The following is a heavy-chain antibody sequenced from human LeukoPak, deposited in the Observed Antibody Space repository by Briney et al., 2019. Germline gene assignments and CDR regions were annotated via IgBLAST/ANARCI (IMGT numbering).Heavy chain of an antibody. CDR2: IYTSGST. CDR1: GGSISSYY. D-gene: IGHD3-3*01. Sequence: PSETLSLTCTVPGGSISSYYWSWIRQPAGKGLEWIGRIYTSGSTNYNPSLKSRVTMSVDTSKNQFSLKLSPVTAADTAVYYCVQSPGYDFWSGFPYYYYGMDVWGQGTTVTVSS. V-gene: IGHV4-4*07. J-gene: IGHJ6*02. CDR3: VQSPGYDFWSGFPYYYYGMDV.